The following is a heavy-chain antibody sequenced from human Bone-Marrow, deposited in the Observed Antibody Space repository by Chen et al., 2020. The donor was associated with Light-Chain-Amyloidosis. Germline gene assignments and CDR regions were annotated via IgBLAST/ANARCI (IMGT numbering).Heavy chain of an antibody. V-gene: IGHV4-4*07. J-gene: IGHJ3*01. CDR3: VRGDPYITNGFDV. CDR1: GGSISGYY. CDR2: LYDSGNT. D-gene: IGHD4-4*01. Sequence: QIQLQESGPGLVKPWETLSLTCTVSGGSISGYYWNWVRHPAGKGLEWVGRLYDSGNTNYNPSLKSRVTVSEDTSKNQFSLTMTSVTAADTAVYYCVRGDPYITNGFDVWGHGTLVTVSS.